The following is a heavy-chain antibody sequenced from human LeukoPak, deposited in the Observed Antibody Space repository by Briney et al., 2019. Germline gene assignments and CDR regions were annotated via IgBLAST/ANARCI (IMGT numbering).Heavy chain of an antibody. CDR3: ARDDVPVI. CDR2: TYSGGST. J-gene: IGHJ4*02. V-gene: IGHV3-53*01. CDR1: GFTVSSYF. D-gene: IGHD2/OR15-2a*01. Sequence: GGSLRLSCAASGFTVSSYFVSWVRQAPGKGLEWVSLTYSGGSTDYADSVKGRFTVSRDNSKNTLYLQMNSLRAEDTAMYYCARDDVPVIWGQGTLVTVSS.